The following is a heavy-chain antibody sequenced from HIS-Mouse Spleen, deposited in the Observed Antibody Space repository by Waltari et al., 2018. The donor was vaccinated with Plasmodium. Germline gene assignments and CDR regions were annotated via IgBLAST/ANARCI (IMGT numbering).Heavy chain of an antibody. CDR2: IYYSGST. Sequence: QVQLQESGPGLVKPSETLSLTCTVSGGSISSYYWSWIRQPPGKGLEWIGYIYYSGSTNYNPSLKSRVTISVDTSKNQFSLKLSSVTAADTAVYYCARRRLGIDTYWYFDLWGRGTLVTVSS. J-gene: IGHJ2*01. V-gene: IGHV4-59*08. D-gene: IGHD7-27*01. CDR1: GGSISSYY. CDR3: ARRRLGIDTYWYFDL.